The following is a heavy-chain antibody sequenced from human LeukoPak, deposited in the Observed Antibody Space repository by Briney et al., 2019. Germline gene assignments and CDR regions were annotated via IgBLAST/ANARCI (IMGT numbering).Heavy chain of an antibody. J-gene: IGHJ4*02. Sequence: ASVKVSCKTSGYNFNRYSITWVRQAPGQGLEWMGWVSTSNGATNYAEKFQGRVTITTETVTKTAYLEMRRLTSGDTAMYFCARVSDTSMVTPGFDSWGQGTLVTVS. V-gene: IGHV1-18*01. CDR1: GYNFNRYS. CDR3: ARVSDTSMVTPGFDS. D-gene: IGHD5-18*01. CDR2: VSTSNGAT.